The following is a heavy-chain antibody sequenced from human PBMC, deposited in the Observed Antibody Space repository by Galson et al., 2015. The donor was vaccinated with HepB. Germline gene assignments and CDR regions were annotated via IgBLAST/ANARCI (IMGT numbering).Heavy chain of an antibody. CDR3: AHRRDSSGWSTLDAFDI. Sequence: PALVKPTQTLTLTCTFSGFSLSTSGVGVGWIRQPPGKALEWLALIYWNDDKRYSPSLKSRLTITKDTSKNQVVLTMTNMDPVDTATYYCAHRRDSSGWSTLDAFDIWGQGTMVTVSS. D-gene: IGHD6-19*01. CDR2: IYWNDDK. CDR1: GFSLSTSGVG. J-gene: IGHJ3*02. V-gene: IGHV2-5*01.